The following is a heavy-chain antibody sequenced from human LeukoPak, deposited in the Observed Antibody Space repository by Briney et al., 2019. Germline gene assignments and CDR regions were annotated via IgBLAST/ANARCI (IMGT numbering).Heavy chain of an antibody. CDR3: ARDLASGGTGGGY. V-gene: IGHV1-2*02. J-gene: IGHJ4*02. CDR1: GYTFANYY. D-gene: IGHD2-15*01. CDR2: INPNSGGT. Sequence: ASVKVSCKASGYTFANYYMHWVRQAPGQGLEWMGWINPNSGGTNYAQKFQGRVTMTRDTSISTAYMELSRLRSDDTAVYCCARDLASGGTGGGYWGQGTLVTVSS.